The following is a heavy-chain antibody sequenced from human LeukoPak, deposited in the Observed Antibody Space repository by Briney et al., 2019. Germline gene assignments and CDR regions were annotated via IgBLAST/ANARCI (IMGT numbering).Heavy chain of an antibody. D-gene: IGHD6-19*01. CDR2: ISNTGGTT. CDR3: AKESLFTVGSAWYAGAFDI. CDR1: GFIFISYG. Sequence: PGGSLRLSCAASGFIFISYGMSWVRQAPGKGLEWVSRISNTGGTTNCADSVKGRLTISRDNSENTLYLQMNSLTAEDTAVYYCAKESLFTVGSAWYAGAFDIWGQGTMVTVSS. J-gene: IGHJ3*02. V-gene: IGHV3-23*01.